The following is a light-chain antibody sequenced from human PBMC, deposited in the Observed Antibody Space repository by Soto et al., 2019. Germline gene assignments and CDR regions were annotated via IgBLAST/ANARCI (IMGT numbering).Light chain of an antibody. V-gene: IGKV1-39*01. J-gene: IGKJ1*01. CDR1: QSISSY. CDR3: QQSYSTLRT. Sequence: DIQRTQSSSSLSASVGDRVTITCRASQSISSYLNWYQQKPGKAPKLLIYAASSLQSGVPSRFSGSGSGTDFTLTISSLQPEHFATYYCQQSYSTLRTFGQGTKVDIK. CDR2: AAS.